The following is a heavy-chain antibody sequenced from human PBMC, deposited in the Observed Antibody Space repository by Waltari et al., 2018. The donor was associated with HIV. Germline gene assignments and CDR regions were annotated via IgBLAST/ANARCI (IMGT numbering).Heavy chain of an antibody. CDR1: GGSISSSSYY. V-gene: IGHV4-39*01. Sequence: QLQLQESGPGLVKPSETLSLTCTVSGGSISSSSYYWGWIRQPPGKGLEWIGSIYYSGSTYYNPSLKSRVTISVDTSKNQFSLKLSSVTAADTAVYYCAGADYGDYAYTHNCFDPWGQGTLVTVSS. J-gene: IGHJ5*02. D-gene: IGHD4-17*01. CDR2: IYYSGST. CDR3: AGADYGDYAYTHNCFDP.